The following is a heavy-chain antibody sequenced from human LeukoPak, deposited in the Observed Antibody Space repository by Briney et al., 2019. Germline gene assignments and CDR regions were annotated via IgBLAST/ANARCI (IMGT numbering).Heavy chain of an antibody. CDR3: ARTSRIQLWLFDY. V-gene: IGHV4-39*07. Sequence: SETLSLTCTVSGGSISSSSYYWGWIRQPPGKGLEWIGSIYYSGSTYYNPSLKSRVTISVDTSKNQFSLKLSSVTAADTAVYYCARTSRIQLWLFDYWGQGTLVTVSS. CDR2: IYYSGST. J-gene: IGHJ4*02. D-gene: IGHD5-18*01. CDR1: GGSISSSSYY.